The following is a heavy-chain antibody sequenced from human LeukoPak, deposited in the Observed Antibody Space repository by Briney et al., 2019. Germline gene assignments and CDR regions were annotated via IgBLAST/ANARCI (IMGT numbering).Heavy chain of an antibody. CDR3: TTPGGGPAVAVLLDGMDV. D-gene: IGHD6-19*01. CDR1: GFTFSNAW. J-gene: IGHJ6*04. CDR2: IKSKTDGGTT. Sequence: PGGSLRLSCAASGFTFSNAWMSWVRQAPGKGLEWVCRIKSKTDGGTTDYAAPVKGRFTISRDDSKNTLYLQMNSLKTEDTAVYYCTTPGGGPAVAVLLDGMDVWGKGTTVTVSS. V-gene: IGHV3-15*01.